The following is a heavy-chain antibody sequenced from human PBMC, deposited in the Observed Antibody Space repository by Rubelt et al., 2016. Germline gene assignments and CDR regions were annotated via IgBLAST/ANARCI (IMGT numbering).Heavy chain of an antibody. J-gene: IGHJ6*02. V-gene: IGHV3-48*04. CDR2: ISSSSSTI. Sequence: EVQLVESGGGLVQPGGSLRLSCAASGFTFSSYSMNWVRQAPGKGLEWVSYISSSSSTIYYADSVKGRFTISRDNAKNSLYLQMNSLMAEGTAVYYCARVYYSNYVYGMDVWGQGTTLTVS. D-gene: IGHD4-11*01. CDR1: GFTFSSYS. CDR3: ARVYYSNYVYGMDV.